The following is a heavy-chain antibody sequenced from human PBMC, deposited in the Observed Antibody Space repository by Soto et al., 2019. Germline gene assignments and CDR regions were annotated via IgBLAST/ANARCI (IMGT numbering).Heavy chain of an antibody. CDR2: IIPIFGTA. J-gene: IGHJ4*02. CDR1: GCTFSSYA. D-gene: IGHD2-2*01. CDR3: ARGVSLVVPAAFDY. V-gene: IGHV1-69*13. Sequence: SVKVSCKASGCTFSSYAISCVRQAPGQGLEWMGGIIPIFGTANYAQKFQGRVTITADESTSTAYMELSSLRSEDTAVYYCARGVSLVVPAAFDYWGQGTLVTVSS.